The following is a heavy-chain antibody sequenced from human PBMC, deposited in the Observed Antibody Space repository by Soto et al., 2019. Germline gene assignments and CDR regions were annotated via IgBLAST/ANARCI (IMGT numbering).Heavy chain of an antibody. V-gene: IGHV1-3*01. Sequence: QVQLVQSGAEVKKPGASVKVSCKASGYTFTSYAMHWVRQAPGQRLEWMGWINAGNGNTKYSQKFQGRVTITRDTSASTAYMELSSLRSEDTAVYYCARVGFICSGGSCYSRDYYYYGMDVWGRGTTVTVSS. J-gene: IGHJ6*02. D-gene: IGHD2-15*01. CDR2: INAGNGNT. CDR3: ARVGFICSGGSCYSRDYYYYGMDV. CDR1: GYTFTSYA.